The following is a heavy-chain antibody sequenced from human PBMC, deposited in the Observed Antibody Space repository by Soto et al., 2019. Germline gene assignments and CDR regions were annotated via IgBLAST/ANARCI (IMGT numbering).Heavy chain of an antibody. CDR3: AREHYDSSGYYYMFNAFDI. V-gene: IGHV1-3*01. CDR2: INAGNGNT. Sequence: PGQRLDWMGWINAGNGNTKYSQKFQGRVTITRDTSASTAYMELSSLRSEDTAVYYCAREHYDSSGYYYMFNAFDIWGQGTMVTVSS. J-gene: IGHJ3*02. D-gene: IGHD3-22*01.